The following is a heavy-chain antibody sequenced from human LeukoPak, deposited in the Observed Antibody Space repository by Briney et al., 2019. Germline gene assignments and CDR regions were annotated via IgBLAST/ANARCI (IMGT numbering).Heavy chain of an antibody. CDR2: ITSSSSYI. CDR3: AREIADTTMIRGCYYGMDV. CDR1: GFTFSTYS. D-gene: IGHD5-18*01. V-gene: IGHV3-21*01. Sequence: PGGSLRLSCAASGFTFSTYSMNWVRQAPGKGLEWVSSITSSSSYIYYADSVKGRFTISRDNAKNSLYLQMNSLRAEDAAIYYCAREIADTTMIRGCYYGMDVWGQGTTVTVSS. J-gene: IGHJ6*02.